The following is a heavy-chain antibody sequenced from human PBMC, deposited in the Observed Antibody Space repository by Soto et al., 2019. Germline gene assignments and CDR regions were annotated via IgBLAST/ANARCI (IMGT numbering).Heavy chain of an antibody. D-gene: IGHD2-2*01. CDR3: ARGGYCGSTSCHSDYYGMDV. V-gene: IGHV3-72*01. CDR1: GFTFSDHY. CDR2: TRNKANSYTT. Sequence: EVQLVESGGGLVQPGGSLRLSCAASGFTFSDHYMDWVRQAPGKGLEWVGRTRNKANSYTTEYAASVKGRFTISRDDAKNSLNLQMNSVKTEDTAVYYCARGGYCGSTSCHSDYYGMDVWGQGTTVTVSS. J-gene: IGHJ6*02.